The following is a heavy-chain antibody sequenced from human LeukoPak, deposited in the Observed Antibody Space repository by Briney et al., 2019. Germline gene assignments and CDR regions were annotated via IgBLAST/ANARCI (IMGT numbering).Heavy chain of an antibody. V-gene: IGHV4-61*05. CDR2: IYYSGST. CDR1: GGSISSSSYY. Sequence: SETLSLTCTVSGGSISSSSYYWSWIRQPPGKGLEWIGYIYYSGSTNYNPSLKSRVTISVDTSKNQFSLKLSSVTAADTAVYYCARRGVRGSYYYFDYWGQGTLVTVSS. D-gene: IGHD1-26*01. J-gene: IGHJ4*02. CDR3: ARRGVRGSYYYFDY.